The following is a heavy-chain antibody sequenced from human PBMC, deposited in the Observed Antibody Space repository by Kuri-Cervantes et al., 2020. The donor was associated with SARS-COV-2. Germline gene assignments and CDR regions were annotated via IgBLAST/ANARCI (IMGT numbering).Heavy chain of an antibody. Sequence: ASVKVSCKASGYPFTGFYLHWVRQTPGQGLEWMGWINPDTGGTNCAPKFQGRVTMTRDTSITTAYMELSRLRSEDTAVYYCARGPYYDFWSGFDYYYYMDVWGKGTTVTVSS. D-gene: IGHD3-3*01. CDR3: ARGPYYDFWSGFDYYYYMDV. V-gene: IGHV1-2*02. J-gene: IGHJ6*03. CDR2: INPDTGGT. CDR1: GYPFTGFY.